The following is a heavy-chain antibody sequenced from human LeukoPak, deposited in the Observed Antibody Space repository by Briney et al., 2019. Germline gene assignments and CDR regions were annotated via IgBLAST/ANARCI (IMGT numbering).Heavy chain of an antibody. CDR3: AKSDCSYISCYVLDY. CDR2: ISGSGDNI. V-gene: IGHV3-23*01. D-gene: IGHD2-2*01. Sequence: GGSLRLSCAASGLTFSSYAMSWVRQAPGEGLEWVSDISGSGDNIYYAASVKGRFTISRDSSKKTLYLQMSILRAEDTAVYYCAKSDCSYISCYVLDYWGQGTQVTVSS. J-gene: IGHJ4*02. CDR1: GLTFSSYA.